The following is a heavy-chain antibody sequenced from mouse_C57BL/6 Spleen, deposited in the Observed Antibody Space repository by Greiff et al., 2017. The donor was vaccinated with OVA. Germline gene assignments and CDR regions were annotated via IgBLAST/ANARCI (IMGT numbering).Heavy chain of an antibody. CDR3: ARDDYDWYFDV. CDR2: INPNNGGT. J-gene: IGHJ1*03. V-gene: IGHV1-26*01. CDR1: GYTFTDYY. D-gene: IGHD2-4*01. Sequence: EVKLQQSGPELVKPGASVKISCKASGYTFTDYYMNWVKQSHGKSLEWIGDINPNNGGTSYNQKFKGKATLTVDKSSSTAYMELRSLTSEDSAVYYCARDDYDWYFDVWGTGTTVTVSS.